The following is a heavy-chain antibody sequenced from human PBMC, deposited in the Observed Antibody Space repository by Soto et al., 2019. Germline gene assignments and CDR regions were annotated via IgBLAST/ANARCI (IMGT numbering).Heavy chain of an antibody. D-gene: IGHD5-18*01. CDR1: GGSISSYY. J-gene: IGHJ4*02. Sequence: QVQLQESGPGLVKPSETLSLTCTVSGGSISSYYWSWIRQPPGKGLEWIGYIYYSGCTNYNPSLKSRVTIPVDPSKNQYSLKLSSVTAADTAVYYCARVLGYSCGPYFDYWGQGTLVPVSS. CDR2: IYYSGCT. CDR3: ARVLGYSCGPYFDY. V-gene: IGHV4-59*01.